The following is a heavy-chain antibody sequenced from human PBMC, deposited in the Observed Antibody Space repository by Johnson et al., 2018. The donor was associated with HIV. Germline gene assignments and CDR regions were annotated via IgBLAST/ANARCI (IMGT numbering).Heavy chain of an antibody. CDR1: GFTVSSNY. J-gene: IGHJ3*02. Sequence: VQLVESGGGLVQPGGSLRLSCAASGFTVSSNYMSWVRQAPGKGLEWVSVIYSGGSTYYADSVKGRFTISRDNSKNTLYLQMKSLRTEDTAVYYCARDGDCTGGADQCAFDIWGQGTIVTVSS. CDR2: IYSGGST. CDR3: ARDGDCTGGADQCAFDI. V-gene: IGHV3-66*02. D-gene: IGHD2-8*02.